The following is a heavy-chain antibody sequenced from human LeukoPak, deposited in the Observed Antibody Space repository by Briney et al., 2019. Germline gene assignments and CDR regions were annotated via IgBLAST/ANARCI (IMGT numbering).Heavy chain of an antibody. D-gene: IGHD5-18*01. CDR2: IYYSGST. CDR3: ARCGAAMADFDY. V-gene: IGHV4-39*01. J-gene: IGHJ4*02. CDR1: GGSISSSSYY. Sequence: SETLSPTCTVSGGSISSSSYYWGWIRQPPGKGLEWIGSIYYSGSTYYNPSLKSRVTISVDTSKNQFSLKLSSVTAADTAVYYCARCGAAMADFDYWGQGTLVTVSS.